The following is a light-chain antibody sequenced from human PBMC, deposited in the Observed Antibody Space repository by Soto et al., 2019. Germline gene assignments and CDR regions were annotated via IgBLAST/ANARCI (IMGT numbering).Light chain of an antibody. CDR3: SSYTSSSALPFV. Sequence: QSALTQPASVSGSAGQSITISCTGTSSDVGDYDYVSWYQQKLGKAPKLMIYEVSNRPSGVSNRFSGSKSGNTASLTISGLQAADEADYYCSSYTSSSALPFVFGTGTKLTVL. CDR1: SSDVGDYDY. J-gene: IGLJ1*01. CDR2: EVS. V-gene: IGLV2-14*01.